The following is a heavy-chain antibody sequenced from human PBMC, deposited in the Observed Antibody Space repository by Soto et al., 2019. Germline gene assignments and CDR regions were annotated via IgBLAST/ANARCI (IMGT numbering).Heavy chain of an antibody. V-gene: IGHV5-51*01. CDR2: IFFGASKI. Sequence: GESLKISCKGSGYSFTSYWIAWVRQTPGKGLEWMGSIFFGASKIRYSPSFEGQVTISADKSINTAYLHWSSLKASDSAIYYCATWRGSSWFDYWGQGSLVTVSS. J-gene: IGHJ4*02. CDR1: GYSFTSYW. D-gene: IGHD6-13*01. CDR3: ATWRGSSWFDY.